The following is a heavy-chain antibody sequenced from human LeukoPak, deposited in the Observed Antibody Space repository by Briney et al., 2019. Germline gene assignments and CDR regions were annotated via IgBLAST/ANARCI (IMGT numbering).Heavy chain of an antibody. Sequence: GGSLRLSCAASGFTFSSYWMSWVRQAPGKGLEWVANIKQDGSEKYYVDSVKGRFTISRDNAKNSLYLQMNSLRAEDTAVYYCARVADYYSYDAFDIWGQGTMVTVSS. D-gene: IGHD3-10*01. J-gene: IGHJ3*02. CDR3: ARVADYYSYDAFDI. CDR2: IKQDGSEK. V-gene: IGHV3-7*01. CDR1: GFTFSSYW.